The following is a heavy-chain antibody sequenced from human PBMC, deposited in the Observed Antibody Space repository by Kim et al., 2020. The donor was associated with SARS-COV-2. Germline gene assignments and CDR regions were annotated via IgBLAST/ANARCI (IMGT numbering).Heavy chain of an antibody. V-gene: IGHV3-30*04. J-gene: IGHJ4*02. CDR2: ISYDGSNK. D-gene: IGHD6-19*01. CDR3: ARGAKWLVLGLTPELGY. Sequence: GGSLRLSCAASGFTFSSYAMHWVRQAPGKGLEWVAVISYDGSNKYYADSVKGRFTISRDNSKNTLYLQMNSLRAEDTAVYYCARGAKWLVLGLTPELGYWGQGTLVTVSS. CDR1: GFTFSSYA.